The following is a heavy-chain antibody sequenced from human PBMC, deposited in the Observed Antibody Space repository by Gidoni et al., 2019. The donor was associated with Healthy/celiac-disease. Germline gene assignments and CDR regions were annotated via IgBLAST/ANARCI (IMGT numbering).Heavy chain of an antibody. D-gene: IGHD2-21*02. CDR3: ARGGFLVVTALDFDY. V-gene: IGHV4-59*01. CDR2: IYYSGST. Sequence: QVQLQESGPGLVKPSETLSLTCTVSGGSISSYYWSWIRQPPGKGLEWIGYIYYSGSTNYNPSLKSRVTISVDTSKNQFSLKLSSVTAADTAVYYCARGGFLVVTALDFDYWGQGTLVTVSS. CDR1: GGSISSYY. J-gene: IGHJ4*02.